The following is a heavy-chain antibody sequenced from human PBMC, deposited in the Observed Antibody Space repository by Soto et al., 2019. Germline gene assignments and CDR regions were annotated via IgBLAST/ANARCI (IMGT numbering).Heavy chain of an antibody. CDR1: GFTFGDYG. CDR2: ISGSGNQI. V-gene: IGHV3-23*01. J-gene: IGHJ3*01. D-gene: IGHD1-1*01. CDR3: AKNQDGNPPDPGAFDV. Sequence: EVQLSQSGGGLVQRGGSLRLSCEGSGFTFGDYGINWVRQAPGKGLEWVSGISGSGNQIDYSDSVEGRFTVSRDNSKNTVFMEMNGLSAGDTAVYFCAKNQDGNPPDPGAFDVWGQGTMVTVSS.